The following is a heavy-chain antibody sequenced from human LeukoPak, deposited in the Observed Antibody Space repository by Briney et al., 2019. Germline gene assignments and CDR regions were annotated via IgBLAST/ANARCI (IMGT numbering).Heavy chain of an antibody. V-gene: IGHV3-23*01. J-gene: IGHJ6*02. CDR1: GFTFSSYA. CDR3: AKGFSSTSCYGVCHYYGMDV. CDR2: SSGSGAST. D-gene: IGHD2-2*01. Sequence: PGGSLRLSCAASGFTFSSYAMSWVRQAPGKGLDWVSASSGSGASTYYADSVKGRFTISRDNSKNTLYLQMNSLRAEDTAVYYCAKGFSSTSCYGVCHYYGMDVWGQGTTVTVSS.